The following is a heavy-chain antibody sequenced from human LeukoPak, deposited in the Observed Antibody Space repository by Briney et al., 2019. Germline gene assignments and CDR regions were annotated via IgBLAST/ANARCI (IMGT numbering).Heavy chain of an antibody. CDR3: ARGEVVVVVAATLDY. V-gene: IGHV3-21*01. CDR2: ISSSSYI. CDR1: GFTFSIYS. Sequence: GGSLRLSCAASGFTFSIYSMNWVRQAPGKGLEGVSSISSSSYIYYADSVKGRFTISRDNAKNSLYLQMNSLRAEDTAVYYCARGEVVVVVAATLDYWGQGTLVTVSS. D-gene: IGHD2-15*01. J-gene: IGHJ4*02.